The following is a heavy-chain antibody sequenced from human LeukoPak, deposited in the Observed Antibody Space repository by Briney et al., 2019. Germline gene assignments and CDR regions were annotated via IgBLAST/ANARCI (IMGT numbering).Heavy chain of an antibody. CDR2: ISYDGSNK. Sequence: GGSLRLSCAASGFTFSTYAMHWVRQAPGKGLEWVAVISYDGSNKYYADSVKGRFTISRDNSKNTLYLQMNSLGAEDTAVYYCARCPASTTMVRFWGQGTLVAVSS. CDR3: ARCPASTTMVRF. D-gene: IGHD3-10*01. V-gene: IGHV3-30*04. J-gene: IGHJ4*02. CDR1: GFTFSTYA.